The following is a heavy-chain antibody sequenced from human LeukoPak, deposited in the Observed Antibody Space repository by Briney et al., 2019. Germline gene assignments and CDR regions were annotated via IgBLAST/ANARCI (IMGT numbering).Heavy chain of an antibody. J-gene: IGHJ5*02. CDR3: ARGRYSSSYP. CDR2: ISSSSSYI. D-gene: IGHD6-6*01. CDR1: GFTFSSYS. Sequence: GGSLRLSCAASGFTFSSYSMNWVRQAPGKGLEWVSSISSSSSYIYYADSVKGRLPISRDNAQNSLYLQMNSLRAEDTAVYYCARGRYSSSYPWGQGTLVTVSS. V-gene: IGHV3-21*01.